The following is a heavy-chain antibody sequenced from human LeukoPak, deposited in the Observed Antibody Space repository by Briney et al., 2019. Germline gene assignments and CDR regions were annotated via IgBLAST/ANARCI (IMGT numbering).Heavy chain of an antibody. J-gene: IGHJ6*03. CDR2: IYYSGNT. D-gene: IGHD3-10*01. CDR3: ARYGFGSGTPYWYWYMDV. CDR1: GDSISPYY. V-gene: IGHV4-59*01. Sequence: SETLSLTCTVSGDSISPYYWTWIRQPPGKGLEWIGYIYYSGNTNYNPSLKSRVTLSVDTSKKQFSLKLRSVTAADTAVYYCARYGFGSGTPYWYWYMDVWGKGTTVTVSS.